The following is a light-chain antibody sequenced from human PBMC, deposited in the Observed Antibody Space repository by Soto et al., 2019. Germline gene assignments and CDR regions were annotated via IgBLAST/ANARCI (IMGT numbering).Light chain of an antibody. Sequence: EIVLTQSPGTLSLSPGERATLSCRASQSVGSSHLAWYQQKPGQAPRLLIYGASSRATGIPDRFSGSGSGTDFTLTISRLEPEDFAVYYCQQYDKWPLTFGGGTTVDIK. V-gene: IGKV3-20*01. CDR3: QQYDKWPLT. CDR1: QSVGSSH. CDR2: GAS. J-gene: IGKJ4*01.